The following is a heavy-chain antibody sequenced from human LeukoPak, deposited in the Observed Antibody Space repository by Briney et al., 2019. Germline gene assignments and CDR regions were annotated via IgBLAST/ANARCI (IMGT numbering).Heavy chain of an antibody. CDR2: NSGSGGST. CDR3: AKSATEWELHDFDY. V-gene: IGHV3-23*01. Sequence: GGSLRHSCAASGFTFSSYAMSWVRQAPGKGLEWVSANSGSGGSTYYADSVKGRLTIHRDNYKNKLSLPMNNLRAEDTAVYYCAKSATEWELHDFDYWGQGTLVTVSS. CDR1: GFTFSSYA. D-gene: IGHD1-26*01. J-gene: IGHJ4*02.